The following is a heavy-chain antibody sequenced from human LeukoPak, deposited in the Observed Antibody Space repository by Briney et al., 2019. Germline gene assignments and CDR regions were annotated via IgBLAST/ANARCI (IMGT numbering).Heavy chain of an antibody. V-gene: IGHV1-8*01. D-gene: IGHD3-9*01. J-gene: IGHJ4*02. CDR2: MNPNSGNT. CDR1: LYTFTSYD. Sequence: ASVKVSCKASLYTFTSYDINWVRQATGQGLEWMGWMNPNSGNTGYAQKFQGRVTMTRNTSISTAYMDLSSLRSEDTAVYYCARGKRYFDWLRYYYFDYWGQGTLVTVSS. CDR3: ARGKRYFDWLRYYYFDY.